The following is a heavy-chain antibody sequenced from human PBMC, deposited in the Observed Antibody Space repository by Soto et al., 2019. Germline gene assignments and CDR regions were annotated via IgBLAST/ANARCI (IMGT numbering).Heavy chain of an antibody. CDR3: AKDLVGSNADYFDY. CDR2: ISSSGGGT. Sequence: EVQLLESGGGLVQPGGSLRLSCAASGFTFSSYAMSWVRQAPGKGMEWVAAISSSGGGTYYADSVKGRFTISRDNSKNTLYLQMNSLRAEDAAVYYCAKDLVGSNADYFDYWGQGTLVTVSS. D-gene: IGHD2-15*01. J-gene: IGHJ4*02. V-gene: IGHV3-23*01. CDR1: GFTFSSYA.